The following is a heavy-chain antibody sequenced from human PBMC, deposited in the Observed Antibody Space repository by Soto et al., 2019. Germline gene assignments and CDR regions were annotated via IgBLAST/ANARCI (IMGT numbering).Heavy chain of an antibody. V-gene: IGHV1-69*01. CDR1: GGTFSSYA. D-gene: IGHD3-9*01. Sequence: QEQLVQSGAEVKKPGSSVKVSCKASGGTFSSYAISWVRQAPGQGLEWMGGIIPIFGTANYAQKFQGRVTITADESTSTAYMELSSLRSEDTAVYYCAVDKYDILTGYQNYYYYGMDVWGQGTTVTVSS. J-gene: IGHJ6*02. CDR2: IIPIFGTA. CDR3: AVDKYDILTGYQNYYYYGMDV.